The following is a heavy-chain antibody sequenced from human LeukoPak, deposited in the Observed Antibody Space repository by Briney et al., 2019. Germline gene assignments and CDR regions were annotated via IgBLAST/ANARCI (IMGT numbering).Heavy chain of an antibody. CDR1: GGSISSSSYY. D-gene: IGHD6-13*01. Sequence: PSETLSLTCTVSGGSISSSSYYWGWIRQPPGKGLEWIGYIYYSGSTNYNPSLKSRVTISVDTSKNQFSLKLSSVTAADTAVYYCARGIAAAEDWFDPWGQGTLVTVSS. CDR3: ARGIAAAEDWFDP. CDR2: IYYSGST. J-gene: IGHJ5*02. V-gene: IGHV4-61*05.